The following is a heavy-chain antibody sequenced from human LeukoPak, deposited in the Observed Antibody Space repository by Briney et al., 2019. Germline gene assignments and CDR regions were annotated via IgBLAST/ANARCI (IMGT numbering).Heavy chain of an antibody. CDR2: ISESGGTT. J-gene: IGHJ4*02. CDR3: ARGASTPDY. Sequence: PGGSLRLSCVASGFSFSSYAMSWVRQAPGKGLEWVSTISESGGTTFYADSVKGRFTISRDDSKNTLYLQMNSLRVEDTAVYYCARGASTPDYWGQGTLVTVSS. D-gene: IGHD2-15*01. CDR1: GFSFSSYA. V-gene: IGHV3-23*01.